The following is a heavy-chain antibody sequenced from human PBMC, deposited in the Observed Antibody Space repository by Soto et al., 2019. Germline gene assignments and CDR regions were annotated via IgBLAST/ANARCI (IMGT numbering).Heavy chain of an antibody. D-gene: IGHD2-2*01. CDR1: GFTFSSYG. V-gene: IGHV3-30*03. J-gene: IGHJ6*02. CDR2: ISYDGSNK. Sequence: QVQLVESGGGVVQPGRSLRLSCAASGFTFSSYGMHWVRQAPGKGLEWVAVISYDGSNKYYADSVKGRFTISRDNSENTLYLQLNSLRAEDTAVYYCARPLGYCSSTSCYYYYGMDVWGQGTTVTVSS. CDR3: ARPLGYCSSTSCYYYYGMDV.